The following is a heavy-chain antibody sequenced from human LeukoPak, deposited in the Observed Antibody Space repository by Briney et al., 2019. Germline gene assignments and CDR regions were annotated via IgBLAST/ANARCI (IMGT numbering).Heavy chain of an antibody. V-gene: IGHV3-74*01. Sequence: GGSLRLSCAASGFTFSSYWMHWVRQAPGKGLVWVSRINSDGSSTSYADSVKGRFTISIDNAKNTLYLQVNSLRAEDTAVYYCARTGYSSGWYEEVFDYWGQGTLVTVSS. CDR2: INSDGSST. J-gene: IGHJ4*02. D-gene: IGHD6-19*01. CDR1: GFTFSSYW. CDR3: ARTGYSSGWYEEVFDY.